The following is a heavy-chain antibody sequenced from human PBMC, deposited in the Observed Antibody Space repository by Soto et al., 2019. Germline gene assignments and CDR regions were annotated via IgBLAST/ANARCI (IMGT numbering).Heavy chain of an antibody. CDR2: IIPIFGTA. J-gene: IGHJ6*02. CDR1: GGTFSSYA. V-gene: IGHV1-69*13. CDR3: ARGNVDIVATIPRGLYYYHGMDV. Sequence: SVKVSCKASGGTFSSYAISWVRQAPGQGLEWMGGIIPIFGTANYAQKFQGRVTITADESTSTAYMELSSLRSEDTAVYYCARGNVDIVATIPRGLYYYHGMDVWGQGTTVTVSS. D-gene: IGHD5-12*01.